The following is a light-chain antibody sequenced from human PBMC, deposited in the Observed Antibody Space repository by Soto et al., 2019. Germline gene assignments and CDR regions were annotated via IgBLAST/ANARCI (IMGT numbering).Light chain of an antibody. CDR3: QKYGSAPYT. V-gene: IGKV1-27*01. Sequence: DIQMTPSPSSLSASVGDRVTITCRASQDIRDYLVWYQQRPGKVPSLLIYAASTLQSGVPSRFSGSGFGTDFTLTISSLQSEDVATYYCQKYGSAPYTFGPGTKVDLK. J-gene: IGKJ3*01. CDR2: AAS. CDR1: QDIRDY.